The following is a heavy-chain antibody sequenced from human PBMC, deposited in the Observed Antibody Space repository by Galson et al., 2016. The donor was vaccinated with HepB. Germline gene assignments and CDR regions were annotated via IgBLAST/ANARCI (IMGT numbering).Heavy chain of an antibody. CDR1: GFTFSNYA. CDR3: AKDLDGYTYGYSYSDH. D-gene: IGHD5-18*01. J-gene: IGHJ4*02. CDR2: ISGSGGTT. V-gene: IGHV3-23*01. Sequence: SLRLSCAASGFTFSNYAMSWVRQAPGKGLEWVSSISGSGGTTYYADSVKGRFTISRDKSKNTLYLQMNSLRGEDTAVYYCAKDLDGYTYGYSYSDHWGQGTLVTASS.